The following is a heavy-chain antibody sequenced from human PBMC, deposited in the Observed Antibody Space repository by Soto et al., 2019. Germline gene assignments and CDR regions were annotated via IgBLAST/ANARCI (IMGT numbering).Heavy chain of an antibody. Sequence: SVKVSCKASGGTFSSYAISWVRQAPGQGLEWMGGIIPIFGTAIYAQRFQGRLTMTEDTSTNTAYMELSSLRSEDTAVYYCATARDGYTPLGFWGLGTLVTVSS. D-gene: IGHD5-12*01. CDR1: GGTFSSYA. J-gene: IGHJ4*02. CDR3: ATARDGYTPLGF. V-gene: IGHV1-69*06. CDR2: IIPIFGTA.